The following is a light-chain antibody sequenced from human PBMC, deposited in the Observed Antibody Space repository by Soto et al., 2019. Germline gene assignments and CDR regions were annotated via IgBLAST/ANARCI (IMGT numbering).Light chain of an antibody. J-gene: IGKJ4*01. CDR2: DAS. Sequence: EIVLTQSRATLSLSPGERATLSCRASQSVSSYLAWYQQKPGQAPRLLIYDASNRATGIPARFSGSGSGTDFTLTFSSLEPEDFAVYYCQQRSNWPPTFGGGTKVEIK. V-gene: IGKV3-11*01. CDR3: QQRSNWPPT. CDR1: QSVSSY.